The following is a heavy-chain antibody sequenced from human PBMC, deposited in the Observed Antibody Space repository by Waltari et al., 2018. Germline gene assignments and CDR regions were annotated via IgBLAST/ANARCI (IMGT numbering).Heavy chain of an antibody. D-gene: IGHD5-18*01. CDR2: IWYDGSNK. J-gene: IGHJ6*02. CDR1: GFTFSSYG. V-gene: IGHV3-33*01. Sequence: QVQLVESGGGVVQPGRSLRLSCAASGFTFSSYGMHWVRQAPGKGLEWVAVIWYDGSNKNYADSVKGRVTISRDNSKNTLYLQRNSLRAEDTAVYYCARERETVDTAMDTFWYYYYGMDVWGQGTTVTVSS. CDR3: ARERETVDTAMDTFWYYYYGMDV.